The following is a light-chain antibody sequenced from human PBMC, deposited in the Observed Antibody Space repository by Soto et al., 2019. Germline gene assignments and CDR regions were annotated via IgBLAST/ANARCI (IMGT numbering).Light chain of an antibody. J-gene: IGLJ2*01. CDR3: SSYTTMRTVK. Sequence: QSALTQPASVSGSPGQSITISCTGTSSDVGGSNHVSWYQQHPDKAPRLMIYDVTNRPSGVSNRFSGSKSGNTASLTISGLQAEDEADYYCSSYTTMRTVKFGGGTQLTVL. V-gene: IGLV2-14*03. CDR1: SSDVGGSNH. CDR2: DVT.